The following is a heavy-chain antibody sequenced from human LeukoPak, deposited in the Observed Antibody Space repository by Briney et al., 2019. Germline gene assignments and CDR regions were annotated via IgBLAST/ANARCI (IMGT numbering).Heavy chain of an antibody. D-gene: IGHD3-10*01. CDR2: INHSGST. V-gene: IGHV4-34*01. CDR1: GRSFSGYY. Sequence: SETLSLTCAVYGRSFSGYYWSWIRQPPGKGLEWIGEINHSGSTNYNPSLKSRVTISVDTSKNQFSLKLSSVTAADTAVYYCARRKTYYYGSGSFLPYYYYYYMDVWGKGTTVTISS. CDR3: ARRKTYYYGSGSFLPYYYYYYMDV. J-gene: IGHJ6*03.